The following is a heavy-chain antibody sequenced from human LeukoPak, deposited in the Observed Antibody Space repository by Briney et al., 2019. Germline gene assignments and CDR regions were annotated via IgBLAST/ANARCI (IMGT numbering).Heavy chain of an antibody. V-gene: IGHV3-49*04. Sequence: GGSLRLSCTASGFTFGDYAMSWVRQAPGQGLEWVSFIRNKAHGGTAEYAASVKGRFTMSRDDSQSIAYLQMNSLKTEDTAVYYCAKDQNYYGSGSYYNVPLTRRYFDYWGQGTLVTVSS. CDR1: GFTFGDYA. D-gene: IGHD3-10*01. J-gene: IGHJ4*02. CDR2: IRNKAHGGTA. CDR3: AKDQNYYGSGSYYNVPLTRRYFDY.